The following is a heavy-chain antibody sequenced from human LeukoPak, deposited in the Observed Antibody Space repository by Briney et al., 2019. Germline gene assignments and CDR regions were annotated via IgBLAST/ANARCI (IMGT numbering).Heavy chain of an antibody. Sequence: GGSLRLSRAASGFTLSNACMSWVRQAPGKGLEWVGRIKSKTDGGTTDYAAPVKGTFTISRDDSKNTLYLQMNSLKTEDTAVYYCTTVLYYDILQDGDYWGQGTLVTVSS. D-gene: IGHD3-9*01. CDR2: IKSKTDGGTT. J-gene: IGHJ4*02. CDR1: GFTLSNAC. CDR3: TTVLYYDILQDGDY. V-gene: IGHV3-15*01.